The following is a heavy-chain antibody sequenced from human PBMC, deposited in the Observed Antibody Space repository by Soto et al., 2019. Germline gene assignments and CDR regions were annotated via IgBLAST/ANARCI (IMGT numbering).Heavy chain of an antibody. CDR1: GFTFSSYG. D-gene: IGHD6-13*01. J-gene: IGHJ4*02. Sequence: GGSLRLSCAASGFTFSSYGMHWVRQAPGKGLEWVAVIWYDGSNKYYADSVKGRFTISRDNSKNTLYLQMNSLRAEDTAVYYCARDRAAAVPSYYFDYWGQGTLVTVSS. V-gene: IGHV3-33*01. CDR3: ARDRAAAVPSYYFDY. CDR2: IWYDGSNK.